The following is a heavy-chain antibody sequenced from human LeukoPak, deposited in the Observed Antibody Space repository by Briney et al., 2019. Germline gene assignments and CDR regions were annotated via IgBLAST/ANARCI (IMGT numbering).Heavy chain of an antibody. V-gene: IGHV1-18*04. CDR3: ARTMESLLRFLEWLPGAFDI. D-gene: IGHD3-3*01. J-gene: IGHJ3*02. CDR1: GYTFSRHW. CDR2: ISPYNGNT. Sequence: ASVKVSCKASGYTFSRHWMHWVRQAPGQGLEWMGWISPYNGNTNYAQKLQGSVTMTADTSTSTAYMELRSLRSDDTAVYYCARTMESLLRFLEWLPGAFDIWGQGTMVTVSS.